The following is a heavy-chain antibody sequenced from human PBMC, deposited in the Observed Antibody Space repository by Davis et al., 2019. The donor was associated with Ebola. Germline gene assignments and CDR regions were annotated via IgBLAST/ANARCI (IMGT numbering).Heavy chain of an antibody. CDR1: GGSISSSSYY. J-gene: IGHJ4*02. CDR3: ARGPSFGVVIMGYYFDY. CDR2: IYYSGST. V-gene: IGHV4-39*01. Sequence: SETLSLTCTVSGGSISSSSYYWGWIRQPPGKGLEWIGSIYYSGSTYYNPSLKSRVTISVDTSKNQFSLKLSSVTAADTAVYYCARGPSFGVVIMGYYFDYWGQGTLVTVSS. D-gene: IGHD3-3*01.